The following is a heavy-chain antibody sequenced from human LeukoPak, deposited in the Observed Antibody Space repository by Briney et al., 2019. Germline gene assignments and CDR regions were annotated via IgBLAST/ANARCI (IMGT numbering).Heavy chain of an antibody. V-gene: IGHV3-9*01. CDR1: GFTFDDYA. D-gene: IGHD3-22*01. J-gene: IGHJ4*02. CDR3: AKDISYYYDSSGHPDY. CDR2: ISWNSGSI. Sequence: GGSLRLSCAASGFTFDDYAMHWVRQAPGKGLEWVSGISWNSGSIGYADSVKGRFTISRDNAKNSLYLQMNSLRAEDTALYYCAKDISYYYDSSGHPDYWGQGSLVTVSS.